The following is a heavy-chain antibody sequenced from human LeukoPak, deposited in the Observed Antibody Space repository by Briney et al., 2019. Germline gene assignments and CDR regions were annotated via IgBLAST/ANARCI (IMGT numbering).Heavy chain of an antibody. J-gene: IGHJ4*02. CDR1: GDSISGYF. V-gene: IGHV4-4*07. D-gene: IGHD2-15*01. Sequence: SETLSLTCTVSGDSISGYFWSWIWQPAGKGLEWIGRMHADGDSNYNPSLKSRITLSLDTPENQFSLKLTSVTAADTAVYFCARAPSGCGGTCAFHSWGQGTLVTVSS. CDR2: MHADGDS. CDR3: ARAPSGCGGTCAFHS.